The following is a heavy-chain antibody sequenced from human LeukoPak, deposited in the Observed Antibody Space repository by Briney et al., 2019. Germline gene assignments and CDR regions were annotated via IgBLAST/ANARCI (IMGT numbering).Heavy chain of an antibody. V-gene: IGHV3-23*01. D-gene: IGHD3-16*01. J-gene: IGHJ6*02. CDR3: VWVV. CDR2: ISSPGDIT. Sequence: GGSLRLSCAASGFTFSSYAMHWVRQAPGKGLEWVSSISSPGDITYYADSVRGRFTISRDNSKNTLYLQMNSLRVEDTAVYYCVWVVWGQGTTVTVSS. CDR1: GFTFSSYA.